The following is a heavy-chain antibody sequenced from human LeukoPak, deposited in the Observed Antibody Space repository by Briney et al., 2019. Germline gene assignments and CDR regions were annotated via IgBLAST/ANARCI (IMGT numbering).Heavy chain of an antibody. V-gene: IGHV4-31*03. CDR1: GGSIGSGGYY. D-gene: IGHD3-22*01. J-gene: IGHJ5*02. Sequence: SKTLSLTCTVSGGSIGSGGYYWSWIRQHPGKGLEWIGYIYYSGSTYYNPSLKTRVTISVDTSKNQFSLKLSSVTAADTAVYYCARGLHDYYDSSGYYSSGDHWFDPWGQGTLVTVSS. CDR3: ARGLHDYYDSSGYYSSGDHWFDP. CDR2: IYYSGST.